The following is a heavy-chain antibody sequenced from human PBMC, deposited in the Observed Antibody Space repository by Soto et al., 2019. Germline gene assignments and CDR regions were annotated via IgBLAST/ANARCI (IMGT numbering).Heavy chain of an antibody. CDR1: GYTLSAFL. J-gene: IGHJ6*02. Sequence: PVEPPNTACQASGYTLSAFLLTLVRETPGKGLEWMAPIDARDSYSNYSLSFQGHVTISADMSSGFAYLHWSTLEASDTAICYCARLSTGFCTKTTCQHYFGMDVWGQGTTVTVSS. CDR2: IDARDSYS. CDR3: ARLSTGFCTKTTCQHYFGMDV. D-gene: IGHD2-8*01. V-gene: IGHV5-10-1*01.